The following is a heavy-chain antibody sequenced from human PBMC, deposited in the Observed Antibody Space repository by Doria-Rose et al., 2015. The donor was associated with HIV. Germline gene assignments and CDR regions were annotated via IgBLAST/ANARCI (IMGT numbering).Heavy chain of an antibody. CDR2: ISSSGTT. J-gene: IGHJ4*02. CDR1: GDSISSGDSF. V-gene: IGHV4-30-4*01. CDR3: ARARNYGFPHFFDF. Sequence: QVQLQESGPGLVRPSQTLSLTCTVSGDSISSGDSFWSWIRQPPGKGPEWIGYISSSGTTYYYPSLRGRLTISLDASTNQFSLNLNSVTAADTAVYYCARARNYGFPHFFDFWGQGTLVTVSS. D-gene: IGHD3-10*01.